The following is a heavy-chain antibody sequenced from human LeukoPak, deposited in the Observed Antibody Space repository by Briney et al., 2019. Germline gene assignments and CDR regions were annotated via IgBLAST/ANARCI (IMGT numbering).Heavy chain of an antibody. CDR3: ARRKLLCCNGSPSASAPVDH. CDR1: GYIFAHNG. V-gene: IGHV1-18*01. D-gene: IGHD3-10*02. CDR2: ISAYNGDT. Sequence: GASVKVSCKTSGYIFAHNGISWVRQAPGQGPEWMGWISAYNGDTNYAQNFQGRVTMTRDTSTSTVYMELRSLRSDDTAVYYCARRKLLCCNGSPSASAPVDHWGQGTLVTVSS. J-gene: IGHJ4*02.